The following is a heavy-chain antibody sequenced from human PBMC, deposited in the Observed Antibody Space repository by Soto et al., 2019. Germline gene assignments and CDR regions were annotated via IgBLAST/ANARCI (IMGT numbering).Heavy chain of an antibody. D-gene: IGHD1-26*01. CDR3: ARGGGGRVRRHWSMDV. CDR1: GGSISSGGYS. V-gene: IGHV4-30-2*01. CDR2: IYHSGST. Sequence: QLQLQESGSGLVKPSQTLSLTCAVSGGSISSGGYSWSWIRQPPGKGLEWIGYIYHSGSTYYNPSLKSGVTISVDRSKNQFSLKLSSVTAADTAVYYCARGGGGRVRRHWSMDVWGQGTTVTVSS. J-gene: IGHJ6*02.